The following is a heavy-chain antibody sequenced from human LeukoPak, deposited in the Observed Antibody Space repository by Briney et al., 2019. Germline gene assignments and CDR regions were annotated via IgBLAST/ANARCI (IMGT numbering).Heavy chain of an antibody. Sequence: SETLSLTCTVSGGSISSGGYYWSWIRQHPGKGLEWIGYIYYSGSTYYNPSLKSRVTISVDTSKNQFSLKLSSVTAADTAVYYCAREDCSSTSCYGSMDVWGQGTTVTVSS. J-gene: IGHJ6*02. CDR2: IYYSGST. D-gene: IGHD2-2*01. CDR1: GGSISSGGYY. V-gene: IGHV4-31*03. CDR3: AREDCSSTSCYGSMDV.